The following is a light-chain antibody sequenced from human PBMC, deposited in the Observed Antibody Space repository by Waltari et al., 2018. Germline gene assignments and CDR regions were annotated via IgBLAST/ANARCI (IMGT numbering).Light chain of an antibody. J-gene: IGKJ1*01. V-gene: IGKV4-1*01. CDR1: QSVLYSSNNKNY. CDR3: QQYLTSSWT. CDR2: GAS. Sequence: DIVMTQSPDSLAVSLGERATFNCKSSQSVLYSSNNKNYLAWYQQKPGQPPKLLIYGASTRESGVPDRFRSSGSGTDFTLTISSLQAEDVAVYYCQQYLTSSWTFGQGTKVEIK.